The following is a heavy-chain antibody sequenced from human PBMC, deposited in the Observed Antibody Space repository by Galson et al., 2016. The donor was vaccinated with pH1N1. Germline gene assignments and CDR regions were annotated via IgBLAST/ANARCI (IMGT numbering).Heavy chain of an antibody. Sequence: SETLSLTCAVYGGSFSDSSWGWIRQPPGKGLEWIGEINHSGSASYNASLRSRVTISVDMSKNHFSLKLNSVTAADTAVYYCARMARITGPDTEYYFDFWGQGLLVTVSS. CDR1: GGSFSDSS. J-gene: IGHJ4*02. D-gene: IGHD1-14*01. V-gene: IGHV4-34*01. CDR2: INHSGSA. CDR3: ARMARITGPDTEYYFDF.